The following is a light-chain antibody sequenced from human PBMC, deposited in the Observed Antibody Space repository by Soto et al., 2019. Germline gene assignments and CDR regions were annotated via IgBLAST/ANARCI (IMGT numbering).Light chain of an antibody. CDR1: GGHSSYA. J-gene: IGLJ2*01. CDR3: QTWGSGIPGV. Sequence: QPVLTQSPSASASLGASVKLTCTLSGGHSSYAIAWHQQQPGKGPRYLMKLDSDGSHNKGDGIPDRFSGSSSGAERYLTISSLQSEDEADYYCQTWGSGIPGVFGGGTKLTVL. V-gene: IGLV4-69*01. CDR2: LDSDGSH.